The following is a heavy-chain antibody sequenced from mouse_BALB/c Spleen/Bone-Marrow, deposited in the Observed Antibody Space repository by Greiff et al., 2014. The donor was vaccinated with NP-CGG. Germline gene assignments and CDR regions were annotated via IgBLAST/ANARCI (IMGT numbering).Heavy chain of an antibody. D-gene: IGHD2-4*01. J-gene: IGHJ3*01. CDR3: ARGGELRPWFAY. CDR1: GFTFSSYA. CDR2: ISRGGNT. Sequence: EVKLVESGGGLVKPGGSLKLSCAASGFTFSSYAMSWVRQTPEKRLEWVASISRGGNTYYPDSMKGRFTISRDNARNILYLQMSSLRSEDTAMYYCARGGELRPWFAYWGQGTLVTVSA. V-gene: IGHV5-6-5*01.